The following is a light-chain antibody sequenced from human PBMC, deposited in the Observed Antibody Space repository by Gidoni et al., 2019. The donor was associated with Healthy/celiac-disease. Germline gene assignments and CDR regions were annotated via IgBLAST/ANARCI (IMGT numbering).Light chain of an antibody. CDR1: QGISSY. Sequence: DIQWTQSPSFLSASVGDRVTITCRASQGISSYLAWYQQKPGKAPKLLIYAASTLQSGVPSRCSGSGSGTEFTLTISSLQPEDFATYYCQQLNSYPRTFGQGTKVEIK. J-gene: IGKJ1*01. CDR3: QQLNSYPRT. CDR2: AAS. V-gene: IGKV1-9*01.